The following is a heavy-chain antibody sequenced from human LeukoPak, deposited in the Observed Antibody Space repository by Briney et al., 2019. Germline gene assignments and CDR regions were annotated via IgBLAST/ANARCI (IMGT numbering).Heavy chain of an antibody. CDR2: ISAYNGNT. CDR1: GYTFTSYG. V-gene: IGHV1-18*01. Sequence: ASVKVSCKASGYTFTSYGISWVRQAPGQGLEWMGWISAYNGNTNYAQKLQGRVTMTTDTPTSTAYVELRSLRSDDTAVYYCAREPHYGGRHYYYGMDVWGQGTTVTVSS. CDR3: AREPHYGGRHYYYGMDV. D-gene: IGHD4-23*01. J-gene: IGHJ6*02.